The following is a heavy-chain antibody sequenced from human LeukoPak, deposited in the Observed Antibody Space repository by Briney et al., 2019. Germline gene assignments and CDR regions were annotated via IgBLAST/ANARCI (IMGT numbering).Heavy chain of an antibody. CDR3: ARCPEDIVVVPAAIGRKDWYFDL. J-gene: IGHJ2*01. CDR2: IYYSGST. V-gene: IGHV4-59*08. D-gene: IGHD2-2*01. Sequence: SETLSLTCTVSGGSISSYYWSWIRQPPGKGLEWIGYIYYSGSTNYNPSLKSRVTISVDTSKNQFSLKLSSVTAADTAVYYCARCPEDIVVVPAAIGRKDWYFDLWGRGTLVTVSS. CDR1: GGSISSYY.